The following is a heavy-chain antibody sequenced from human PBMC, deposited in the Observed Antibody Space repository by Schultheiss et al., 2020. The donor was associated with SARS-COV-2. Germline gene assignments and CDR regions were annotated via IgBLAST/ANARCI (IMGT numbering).Heavy chain of an antibody. Sequence: ASVKVSCKASGYTFIDYYMHWVRQAPGQGLEWMGWINPHSGGTNYAQKFQGRVTMTRDTSISTAYMELNILISDDTAVYYCARYSSSSGFDYWGQGTPVTVSS. CDR1: GYTFIDYY. J-gene: IGHJ4*02. CDR3: ARYSSSSGFDY. D-gene: IGHD6-6*01. CDR2: INPHSGGT. V-gene: IGHV1-2*02.